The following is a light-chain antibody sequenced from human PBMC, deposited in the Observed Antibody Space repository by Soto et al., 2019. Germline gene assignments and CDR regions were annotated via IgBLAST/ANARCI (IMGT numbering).Light chain of an antibody. J-gene: IGLJ1*01. CDR1: SSNLGTGYD. CDR2: GNT. CDR3: QSYDSSLSNV. Sequence: QSVLTQPASVSGAPGQRVTISCTGTSSNLGTGYDVNWYQQLPGTAPKLLIYGNTHRPSGVTDRFSGSKSGTSASLTITGLQAEDEADYYCQSYDSSLSNVFGTGTKLPVL. V-gene: IGLV1-40*01.